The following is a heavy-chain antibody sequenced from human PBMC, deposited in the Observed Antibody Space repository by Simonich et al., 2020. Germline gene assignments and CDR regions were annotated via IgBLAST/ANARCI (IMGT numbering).Heavy chain of an antibody. Sequence: QVQLVQSGAEVKKPGASVKVSCKASGYTFTGYYMPWVRQAPGQGLGWMVWINPNSGGTNYAQKFQGRVTMTRDTSISTAYMELSRLRSDDTAVYYCARDPVVPAAIRNAFDIWGQGTMVTVSS. CDR2: INPNSGGT. V-gene: IGHV1-2*02. J-gene: IGHJ3*02. CDR3: ARDPVVPAAIRNAFDI. CDR1: GYTFTGYY. D-gene: IGHD2-2*01.